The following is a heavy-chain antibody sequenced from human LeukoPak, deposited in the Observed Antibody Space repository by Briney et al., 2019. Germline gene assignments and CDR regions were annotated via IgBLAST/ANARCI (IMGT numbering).Heavy chain of an antibody. J-gene: IGHJ4*02. CDR2: IRSKANSYAT. CDR3: TGYCSSTSCPTTFDY. Sequence: GGSLRLSCAASGFTFSGSAMHWVRQASGKGLEWVGRIRSKANSYATAYAASVKGRFTISRDDSKNTAYLQMNSLKTEDTAVYYCTGYCSSTSCPTTFDYWGQGTLVTVPS. CDR1: GFTFSGSA. D-gene: IGHD2-2*01. V-gene: IGHV3-73*01.